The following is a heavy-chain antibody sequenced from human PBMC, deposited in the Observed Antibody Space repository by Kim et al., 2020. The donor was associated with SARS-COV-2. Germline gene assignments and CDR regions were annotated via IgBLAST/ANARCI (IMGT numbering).Heavy chain of an antibody. D-gene: IGHD3-10*01. CDR1: GFTFSDYY. CDR3: ARGDTNYGSGSYYIDYYYGMDV. V-gene: IGHV3-11*06. Sequence: GGSLRLSCAASGFTFSDYYMSWIRQAPGKGLEWVSYISSSSSYTNYADSVKGRFTISRDNAKNSLYLQMNSLRAEDTAVYYCARGDTNYGSGSYYIDYYYGMDVWGQGTTVTVSS. CDR2: ISSSSSYT. J-gene: IGHJ6*02.